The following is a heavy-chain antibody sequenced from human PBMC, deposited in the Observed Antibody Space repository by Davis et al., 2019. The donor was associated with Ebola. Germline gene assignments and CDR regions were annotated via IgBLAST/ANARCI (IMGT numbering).Heavy chain of an antibody. CDR2: IKQDGSNQ. CDR3: AKDRGTGYCSSTTCYEGFDC. CDR1: GFTFSSYG. Sequence: GGSLRLSCAASGFTFSSYGMNWVRQAPGKGLEWVADIKQDGSNQYYVASVKGRFTISRDNARSLVFLQMNSLRAEDTAVYYCAKDRGTGYCSSTTCYEGFDCWGQGTLVTVSS. D-gene: IGHD2-2*01. J-gene: IGHJ4*02. V-gene: IGHV3-7*01.